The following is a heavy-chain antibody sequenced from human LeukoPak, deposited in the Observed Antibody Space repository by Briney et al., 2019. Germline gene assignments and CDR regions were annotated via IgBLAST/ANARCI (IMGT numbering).Heavy chain of an antibody. V-gene: IGHV3-7*03. Sequence: GVLRLSCEASGFTFSSYWMNWARQAPGKGLEWVASINHNGNVNYYVDSVKGRFTISRDNAKNSLYLQMSNLRAEDTAVYFCARGGGLDVWGQGATVTVSS. CDR1: GFTFSSYW. J-gene: IGHJ6*02. CDR2: INHNGNVN. D-gene: IGHD3-16*01. CDR3: ARGGGLDV.